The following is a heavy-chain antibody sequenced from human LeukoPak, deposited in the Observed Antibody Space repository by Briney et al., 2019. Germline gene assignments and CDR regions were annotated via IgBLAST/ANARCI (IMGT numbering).Heavy chain of an antibody. CDR1: GYTCTSYD. J-gene: IGHJ4*02. CDR3: ARSNVGLRFLEWLLPLDY. CDR2: IIPIFGTA. V-gene: IGHV1-69*13. D-gene: IGHD3-3*01. Sequence: GASVKVSCKASGYTCTSYDINWVRQATGQGLEWMGGIIPIFGTANYAQKFQGRVTITADESTSTAYMELSSLRSEDTAVYYCARSNVGLRFLEWLLPLDYWGQGTLVTVSS.